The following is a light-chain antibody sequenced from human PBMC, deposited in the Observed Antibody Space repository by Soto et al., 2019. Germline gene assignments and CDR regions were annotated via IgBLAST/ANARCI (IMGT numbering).Light chain of an antibody. CDR1: QSISSH. J-gene: IGKJ5*01. Sequence: DIRMTHSPYSLSSSFVDTVTMTFRASQSISSHLNWYQQKPGKAPNLLMYTASNLQSGVPSRFSGSGSGTDFTLTISSLQPEDFATYYCQQSYSTPISFGQGTRLEIK. CDR3: QQSYSTPIS. V-gene: IGKV1-39*01. CDR2: TAS.